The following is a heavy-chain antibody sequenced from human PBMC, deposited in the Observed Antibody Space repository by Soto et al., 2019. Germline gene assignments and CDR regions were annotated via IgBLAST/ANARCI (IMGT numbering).Heavy chain of an antibody. CDR3: AREKEQLLGGYYYYYGMDV. V-gene: IGHV1-18*01. D-gene: IGHD6-6*01. CDR2: ISAYNGNT. Sequence: QVQLVQSGAEVKKPGASVKVSCKASGYTFTSYGISWVRQAPGQGLEWMGWISAYNGNTNYAQKLQRRVTMTTDTSTSTPYMELRSLRSDDTAVYYCAREKEQLLGGYYYYYGMDVWGQGTTVTVSS. J-gene: IGHJ6*02. CDR1: GYTFTSYG.